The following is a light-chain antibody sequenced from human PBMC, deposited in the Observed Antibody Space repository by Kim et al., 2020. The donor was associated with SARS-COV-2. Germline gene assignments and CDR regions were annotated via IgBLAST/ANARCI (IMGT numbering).Light chain of an antibody. CDR3: QQYGSSPKYT. Sequence: SPGERAPPSCRASHSVSSSYLAWYQQKPGQAPRLLIYGASSRATGIPDRFSGSGSGTDFTLTISRLEPEDFAVYYCQQYGSSPKYTFGQGTKLEI. V-gene: IGKV3-20*01. CDR2: GAS. J-gene: IGKJ2*01. CDR1: HSVSSSY.